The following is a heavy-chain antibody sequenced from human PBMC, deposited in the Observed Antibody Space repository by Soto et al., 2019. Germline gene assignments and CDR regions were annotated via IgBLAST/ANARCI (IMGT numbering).Heavy chain of an antibody. D-gene: IGHD6-19*01. J-gene: IGHJ6*02. CDR2: IRRKANSYTT. CDR3: AMLGGWSGGSSGMDV. Sequence: PGGSLRLSCAASGLIFSDYHMDWVRQDPGKGLEWVGRIRRKANSYTTEYAASVKGRFTISRDDSKNSLYLQMNSLKSEDTAVYYCAMLGGWSGGSSGMDVWGQGTTVTVSS. CDR1: GLIFSDYH. V-gene: IGHV3-72*01.